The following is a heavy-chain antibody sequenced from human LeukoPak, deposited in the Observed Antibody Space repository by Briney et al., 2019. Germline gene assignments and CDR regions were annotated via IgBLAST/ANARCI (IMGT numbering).Heavy chain of an antibody. CDR1: GGTFSSYA. D-gene: IGHD3-22*01. CDR2: INPNSGGT. V-gene: IGHV1-2*06. Sequence: GASVKVSCKASGGTFSSYAISWVRQAPGQGLEWMGRINPNSGGTNYAQRFQGRVTMTRDTSISTAYMELSRLRSDDTAVYYCARLARHYYDSSGYYSRGAFDIWGQGTMVTVSS. J-gene: IGHJ3*02. CDR3: ARLARHYYDSSGYYSRGAFDI.